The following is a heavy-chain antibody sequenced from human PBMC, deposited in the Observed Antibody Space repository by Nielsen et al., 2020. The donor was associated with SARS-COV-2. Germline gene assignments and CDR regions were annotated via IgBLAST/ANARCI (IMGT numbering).Heavy chain of an antibody. V-gene: IGHV3-33*08. CDR2: IWYDGSNE. D-gene: IGHD3-3*01. Sequence: GESLKISCAASGFTFSSYSVNWVRQAPGKGLEWVAGIWYDGSNENYAESVKGRFTISRDNSNNTLFLQMDSLTADDTAVYFCARLSNFWSGYNDYWGQGTLVIVSS. CDR1: GFTFSSYS. J-gene: IGHJ4*02. CDR3: ARLSNFWSGYNDY.